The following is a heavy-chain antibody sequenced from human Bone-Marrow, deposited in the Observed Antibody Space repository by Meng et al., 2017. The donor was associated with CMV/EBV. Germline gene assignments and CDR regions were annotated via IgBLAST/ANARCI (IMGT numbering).Heavy chain of an antibody. CDR2: IYPGDSDT. V-gene: IGHV5-51*01. J-gene: IGHJ4*02. CDR1: GYSFPSYW. Sequence: CKSSGYSFPSYWIGWVRQMPGKGLEWMGIIYPGDSDTRYSPSFQGQVTISADKSISTAYLQWSSLKASDTAMYYCARRRDGYNYYFDYWGQGTLVTVSS. D-gene: IGHD5-24*01. CDR3: ARRRDGYNYYFDY.